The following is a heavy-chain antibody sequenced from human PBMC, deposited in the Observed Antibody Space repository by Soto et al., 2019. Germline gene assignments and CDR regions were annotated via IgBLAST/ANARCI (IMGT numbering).Heavy chain of an antibody. CDR3: AKDGNWLDVYFDV. Sequence: SLRLSCVASGIEFSNYAMSWVRQAPGKGLEWVSISSASGRSRYHADSVKGRFTISRDNSKNTLYLHMTNLRAEDTAVYYCAKDGNWLDVYFDVWGQGTPVTVSS. J-gene: IGHJ4*02. D-gene: IGHD6-19*01. CDR1: GIEFSNYA. CDR2: SSASGRSR. V-gene: IGHV3-23*01.